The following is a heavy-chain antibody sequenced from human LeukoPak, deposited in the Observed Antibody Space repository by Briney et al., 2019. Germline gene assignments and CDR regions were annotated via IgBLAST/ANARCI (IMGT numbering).Heavy chain of an antibody. CDR2: ISYVGSNK. Sequence: GGSLRLSCAASGFTFSSYAIYWVRQAPGKGLEWVAVISYVGSNKYYADSVKGRFSISRDNSKNTLYLQMNSLRAEDTAVYYCAKDLIAVAGTEAFDIWGQGIMVTVSS. J-gene: IGHJ3*02. CDR3: AKDLIAVAGTEAFDI. CDR1: GFTFSSYA. V-gene: IGHV3-30-3*01. D-gene: IGHD6-19*01.